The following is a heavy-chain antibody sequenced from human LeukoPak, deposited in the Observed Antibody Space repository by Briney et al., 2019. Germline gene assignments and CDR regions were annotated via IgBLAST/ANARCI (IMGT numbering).Heavy chain of an antibody. Sequence: PGGSLRLSCAASGFTFSSYAMSWVRQAPGKGLEWVSAISGSGGSTYSADSVKGRFTISRGNSKNTLYLQMNSLRAEDTAVYYCARSPGYSYGYEADWGQGTLVTVSS. V-gene: IGHV3-23*01. CDR2: ISGSGGST. CDR1: GFTFSSYA. D-gene: IGHD5-18*01. CDR3: ARSPGYSYGYEAD. J-gene: IGHJ4*02.